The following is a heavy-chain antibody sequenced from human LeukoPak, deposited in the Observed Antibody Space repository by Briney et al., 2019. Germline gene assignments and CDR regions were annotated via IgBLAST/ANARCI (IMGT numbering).Heavy chain of an antibody. CDR1: GGSISSYY. CDR3: AREVNSSTWRPLDF. Sequence: TSESLSLTCTVSGGSISSYYWSWIRQPAGKGLEWIGRIYTSGSTNYNPSLKSRLTMSVDTSNNQFSLKLTSMTAADTAVYYWAREVNSSTWRPLDFWGQGTLVTVSS. D-gene: IGHD6-13*01. V-gene: IGHV4-4*07. CDR2: IYTSGST. J-gene: IGHJ4*02.